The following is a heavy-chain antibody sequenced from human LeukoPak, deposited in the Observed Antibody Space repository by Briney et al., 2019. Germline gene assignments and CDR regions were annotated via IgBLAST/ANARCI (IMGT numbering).Heavy chain of an antibody. J-gene: IGHJ5*02. V-gene: IGHV3-9*01. Sequence: PGGSLRLSCAASGFTFDDYAMHWVRHAPGKGLEWVSGISWNSGSIGYADSVKGRFTISRDNSKNTVYLQMNSLRAEDTAVYYCGKDTVTTSGWFDPWGQGTLVTVSS. CDR3: GKDTVTTSGWFDP. CDR1: GFTFDDYA. CDR2: ISWNSGSI. D-gene: IGHD4-17*01.